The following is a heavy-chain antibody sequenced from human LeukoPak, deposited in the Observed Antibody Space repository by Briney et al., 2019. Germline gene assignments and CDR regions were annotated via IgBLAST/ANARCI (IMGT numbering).Heavy chain of an antibody. CDR2: ISPQNGNT. Sequence: ASVTVSCKASGYTFVTSSISWVRQAPGQRLEWMGWISPQNGNTHYAQKVQGRVSMTTDTSTSTAYMELRSLSPDDTAVYYCTRVRDSSNWWGALDVWGQGTTVTVSS. D-gene: IGHD6-13*01. CDR3: TRVRDSSNWWGALDV. J-gene: IGHJ3*01. CDR1: GYTFVTSS. V-gene: IGHV1-18*01.